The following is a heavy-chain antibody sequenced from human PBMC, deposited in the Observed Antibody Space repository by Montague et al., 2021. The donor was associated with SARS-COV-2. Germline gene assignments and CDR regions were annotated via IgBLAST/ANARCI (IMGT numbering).Heavy chain of an antibody. V-gene: IGHV4-59*01. CDR2: IFHSGHT. D-gene: IGHD3-10*01. CDR1: GASTTTYY. Sequence: SETLSLTCSVSGASTTTYYWSWIRQAPGKGLEWIAYIFHSGHTKYNPSLRSRVAISIDTSRDQFSLSLTPISAADTAVYSCARQPYRASAYYFDYWGLGTLVTVSS. CDR3: ARQPYRASAYYFDY. J-gene: IGHJ4*02.